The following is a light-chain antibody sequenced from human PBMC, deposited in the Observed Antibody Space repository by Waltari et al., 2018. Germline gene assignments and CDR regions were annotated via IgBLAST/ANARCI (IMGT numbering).Light chain of an antibody. CDR2: AGS. J-gene: IGKJ2*01. V-gene: IGKV1-12*01. CDR1: QGVSSW. Sequence: DIQMTQSPSSVSASVGDRVTITCRASQGVSSWLAWYQQTPGKAPKLLIYAGSTLHSGVPSRFSGSGSGTDFIFTISSLQPEDSATYVCQQTNTFPYTFGQGTKVEIK. CDR3: QQTNTFPYT.